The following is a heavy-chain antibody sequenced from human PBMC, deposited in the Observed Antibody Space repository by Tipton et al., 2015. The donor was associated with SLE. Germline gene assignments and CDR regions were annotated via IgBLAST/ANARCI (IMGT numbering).Heavy chain of an antibody. Sequence: LRLSCTVSGGSISSYYWSWIRQPPGKGLEWIGSIYNSGSTYYNPSLKSRVTISVDTSKNQFSLKLSSVTAADTAVFYCARGGSTYYYDSSGYYSLDYWGQGTLVTVSS. D-gene: IGHD3-22*01. V-gene: IGHV4-59*12. CDR2: IYNSGST. J-gene: IGHJ4*02. CDR3: ARGGSTYYYDSSGYYSLDY. CDR1: GGSISSYY.